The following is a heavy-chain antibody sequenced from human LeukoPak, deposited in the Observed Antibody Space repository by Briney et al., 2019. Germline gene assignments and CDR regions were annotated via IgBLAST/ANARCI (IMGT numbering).Heavy chain of an antibody. CDR3: ARVEVEQLERRVSYYYYYYMDV. CDR1: GYTFTSYY. V-gene: IGHV1-46*01. CDR2: INPSGGST. D-gene: IGHD1-1*01. Sequence: GASVKVSCKASGYTFTSYYMHWVRQAPGQGLEWMGIINPSGGSTSYAQKFQGRVTMTRDMSTSTVYMELSSLRSEDTAMYYCARVEVEQLERRVSYYYYYYMDVWGKGTTVTISS. J-gene: IGHJ6*03.